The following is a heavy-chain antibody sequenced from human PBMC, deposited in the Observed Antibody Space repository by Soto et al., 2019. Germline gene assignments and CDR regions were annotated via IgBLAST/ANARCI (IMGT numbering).Heavy chain of an antibody. CDR1: GGTFSSYA. Sequence: QVQLVQSGAEVKKPGSSVKVSCQASGGTFSSYAISWVRQAPGQGLEWMGGIIPIFGTANYAQKFQGRVTMTADESTSRAYMERSSLRAEDTAVYYCAIELRGGYSVYDYFHGMDVWGQGTKVSVSS. CDR3: AIELRGGYSVYDYFHGMDV. J-gene: IGHJ6*02. V-gene: IGHV1-69*01. D-gene: IGHD5-12*01. CDR2: IIPIFGTA.